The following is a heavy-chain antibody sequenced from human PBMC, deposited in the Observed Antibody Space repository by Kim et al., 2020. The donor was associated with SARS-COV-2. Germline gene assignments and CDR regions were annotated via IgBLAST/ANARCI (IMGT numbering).Heavy chain of an antibody. V-gene: IGHV3-21*01. Sequence: ADSVKGRFTISRDNAKNSLYLQMSSLRAEDTAVYYCARDSSIAVAGTFDYWGQGTLVTVSS. J-gene: IGHJ4*02. CDR3: ARDSSIAVAGTFDY. D-gene: IGHD6-19*01.